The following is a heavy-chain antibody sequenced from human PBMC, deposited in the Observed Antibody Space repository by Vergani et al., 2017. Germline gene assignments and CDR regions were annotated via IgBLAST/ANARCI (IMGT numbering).Heavy chain of an antibody. D-gene: IGHD2-2*02. Sequence: EVQLVESGGGLEQPGGSLRLSCAASGFTFSSYEMNWVRQAPGKGLEWVSYISSSGSTIYYADSVKGRFTISRDNSKNTLYLQMNSLRAEDTAVYYCARDQYCSSTSCYTGFDYWGQGTLVTVSS. J-gene: IGHJ4*02. CDR3: ARDQYCSSTSCYTGFDY. CDR1: GFTFSSYE. V-gene: IGHV3-48*03. CDR2: ISSSGSTI.